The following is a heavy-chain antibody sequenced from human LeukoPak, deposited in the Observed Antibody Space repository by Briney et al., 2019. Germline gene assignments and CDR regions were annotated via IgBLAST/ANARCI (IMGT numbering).Heavy chain of an antibody. CDR2: IYYSGNT. CDR1: GASISTYY. V-gene: IGHV4-59*01. CDR3: ARNTYFDY. J-gene: IGHJ4*02. Sequence: PSETLSLTCTVSGASISTYYWSWIRRPPGKGLEWIGYIYYSGNTNCNPSLKSRVTISIDTSKNQFSLKLSSVTAADTAVYYCARNTYFDYWGQGTLVTVSS.